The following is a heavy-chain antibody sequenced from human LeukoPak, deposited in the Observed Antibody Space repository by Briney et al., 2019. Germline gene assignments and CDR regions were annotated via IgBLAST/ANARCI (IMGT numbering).Heavy chain of an antibody. CDR1: GFTFSCYA. Sequence: GGSLRLSCAASGFTFSCYAMRWVRQAPGKGLEWVSSISTSSSYIYYADSVKGRFTISRDNAKNSLYLQMNSLRAEDTAVYYCARGDIVIVPAATDYWGQGTLVSVSS. V-gene: IGHV3-21*01. CDR3: ARGDIVIVPAATDY. J-gene: IGHJ4*02. CDR2: ISTSSSYI. D-gene: IGHD2-2*01.